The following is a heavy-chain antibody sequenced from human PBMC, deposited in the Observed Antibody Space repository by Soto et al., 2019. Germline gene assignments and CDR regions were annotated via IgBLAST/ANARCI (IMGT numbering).Heavy chain of an antibody. J-gene: IGHJ5*02. CDR3: ARRERAAGTDWWFDP. CDR1: GGSISSSSFH. CDR2: IYYSGST. D-gene: IGHD6-13*01. V-gene: IGHV4-39*01. Sequence: QLQLQESGPGLVKPSETLSLTCTVSGGSISSSSFHWGWIRQPPGKGLEWIGSIYYSGSTYYSPSLKSRFTISVDTSKTQFSLKLSSVTAADTAVYYCARRERAAGTDWWFDPWGQGTLVTVSS.